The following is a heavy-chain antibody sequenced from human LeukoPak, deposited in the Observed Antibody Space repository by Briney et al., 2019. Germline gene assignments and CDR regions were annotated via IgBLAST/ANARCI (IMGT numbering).Heavy chain of an antibody. V-gene: IGHV3-7*01. Sequence: PGGSLRLSCAASGFTFSTHWMSWVRQAPGKGLEWVTNINPDGSEQHYVDSVEGRFTISRDNAKNSLFLQMNSLRAGDTAVYYCGREHSGYDWEWGQGTLVTVSS. CDR3: GREHSGYDWE. D-gene: IGHD5-12*01. CDR1: GFTFSTHW. CDR2: INPDGSEQ. J-gene: IGHJ4*02.